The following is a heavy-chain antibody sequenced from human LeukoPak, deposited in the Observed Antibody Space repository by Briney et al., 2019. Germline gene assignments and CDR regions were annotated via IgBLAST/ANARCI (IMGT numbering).Heavy chain of an antibody. Sequence: GGSLRLSCAASGFTFSKYAMTWVRQAPGKGLEWVSYISSSGSTIYYADSVKGRFTISRDNAKNSLYLQMNSLRAEDTAVYYCAELGITMIGGVWGKGTTVTISS. D-gene: IGHD3-10*02. CDR1: GFTFSKYA. CDR2: ISSSGSTI. V-gene: IGHV3-48*03. CDR3: AELGITMIGGV. J-gene: IGHJ6*04.